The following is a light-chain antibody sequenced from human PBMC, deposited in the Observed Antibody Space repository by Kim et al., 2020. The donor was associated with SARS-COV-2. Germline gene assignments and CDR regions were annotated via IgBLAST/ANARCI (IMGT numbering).Light chain of an antibody. J-gene: IGLJ2*01. CDR3: QAWDSSTAI. Sequence: SVSPGQTGSISCSGERLGDKYAFWYQQRSGQSPVLVIYQGDKRPSGIPARFSGFLSGNTATLTISGTQPMDEADYYCQAWDSSTAIFGGGTKLTVL. V-gene: IGLV3-1*01. CDR1: RLGDKY. CDR2: QGD.